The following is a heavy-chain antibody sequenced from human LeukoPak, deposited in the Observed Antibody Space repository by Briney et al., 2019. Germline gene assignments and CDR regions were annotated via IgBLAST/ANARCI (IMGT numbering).Heavy chain of an antibody. CDR3: AAGYYYDSSGYFLDAFDI. CDR2: IYHSGST. CDR1: GYSISSGYY. Sequence: PSETLSLTCTVSGYSISSGYYWGWIRQPPGKGLEWIGSIYHSGSTYYNPSLKSRVTISVDTSKNQFSLKLSSVTAADTAVYYCAAGYYYDSSGYFLDAFDIWGQGTMVTVSS. D-gene: IGHD3-22*01. V-gene: IGHV4-38-2*02. J-gene: IGHJ3*02.